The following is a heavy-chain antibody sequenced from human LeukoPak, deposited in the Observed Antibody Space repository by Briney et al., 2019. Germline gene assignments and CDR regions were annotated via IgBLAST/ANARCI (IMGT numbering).Heavy chain of an antibody. D-gene: IGHD3-22*01. V-gene: IGHV4-34*01. CDR1: GGSFSGYY. J-gene: IGHJ4*02. Sequence: SETLSLTCAVYGGSFSGYYWSWIRQPPGKGLEWIGEINHSGSTNYNPSLKSRVTISVDTSKNQFSLKLSSVTAADTAVYYCARVGSRTLYRYYDSSGHPFDYWGQGTVVTVSS. CDR3: ARVGSRTLYRYYDSSGHPFDY. CDR2: INHSGST.